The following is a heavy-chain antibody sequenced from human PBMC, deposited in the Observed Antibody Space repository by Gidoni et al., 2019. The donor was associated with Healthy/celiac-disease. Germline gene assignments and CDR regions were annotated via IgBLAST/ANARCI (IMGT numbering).Heavy chain of an antibody. J-gene: IGHJ6*02. Sequence: QVQLLESGGGVVQPGRSLRLPCAASGFTFSSYAMHWVRQAPGKGLEWVAVISYDGSNKYYADSVKGRFTISRDNSKNTLYLQMNSLRAEDTAVYYCARNLEGSGVFYYYGMDVWGQGTTVTVSS. D-gene: IGHD3-10*01. V-gene: IGHV3-30-3*01. CDR3: ARNLEGSGVFYYYGMDV. CDR1: GFTFSSYA. CDR2: ISYDGSNK.